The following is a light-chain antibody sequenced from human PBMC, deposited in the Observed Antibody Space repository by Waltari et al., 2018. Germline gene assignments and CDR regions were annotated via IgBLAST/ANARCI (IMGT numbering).Light chain of an antibody. J-gene: IGLJ3*02. Sequence: LVLTQSPSAPASLGASVKLTCNLSSGYSSNVIAWLQQQPGKGPRYLMKVNSDGSHRKGDDIPDRFSASKSGTESYLTISGLQSEDEADYYCQTGGHGTWVFGGGTKLTVL. CDR3: QTGGHGTWV. V-gene: IGLV4-69*01. CDR2: VNSDGSH. CDR1: SGYSSNV.